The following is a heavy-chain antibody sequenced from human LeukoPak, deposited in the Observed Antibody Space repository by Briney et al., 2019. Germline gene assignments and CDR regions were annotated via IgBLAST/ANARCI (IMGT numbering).Heavy chain of an antibody. CDR1: GYSIGFGYY. CDR2: IHHSGST. V-gene: IGHV4-38-2*02. Sequence: SETLSLTCSVSGYSIGFGYYWGWIRQPPGKGLEWIGSIHHSGSTYYNPSLKSRVTISVDKSKNQFSLKLSSVTAADTAVYYCARTIAGGLIYYFDYWGQGTLVTVSS. D-gene: IGHD2-8*02. J-gene: IGHJ4*02. CDR3: ARTIAGGLIYYFDY.